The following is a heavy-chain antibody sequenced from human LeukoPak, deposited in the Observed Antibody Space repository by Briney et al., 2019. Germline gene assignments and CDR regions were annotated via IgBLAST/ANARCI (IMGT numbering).Heavy chain of an antibody. CDR2: ISGSAGST. V-gene: IGHV3-23*01. J-gene: IGHJ4*02. CDR1: GFIFGSYA. CDR3: AREGGSYTLDY. Sequence: GGSLRLSCAASGFIFGSYAMSWVRQAPGKGPEWVSAISGSAGSTYDADSVRGRFTISRDNSKNTLSLQMNSLRAEDTAVYYCAREGGSYTLDYWGQGTLVAVSS. D-gene: IGHD1-26*01.